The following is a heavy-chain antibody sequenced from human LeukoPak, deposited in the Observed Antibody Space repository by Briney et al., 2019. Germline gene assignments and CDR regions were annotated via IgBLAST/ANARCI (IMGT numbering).Heavy chain of an antibody. Sequence: GGSLRLSCAASGFTFTTYWMSWVRQAPGKGLEWVANINQDGTEKYYVDSVKGRFTISRDNAKNSLYLKMNSLRAEDTAVYYCARDAAPVSYSSGWTDYWGQGTLVTVSS. V-gene: IGHV3-7*01. CDR1: GFTFTTYW. CDR2: INQDGTEK. J-gene: IGHJ4*02. CDR3: ARDAAPVSYSSGWTDY. D-gene: IGHD6-19*01.